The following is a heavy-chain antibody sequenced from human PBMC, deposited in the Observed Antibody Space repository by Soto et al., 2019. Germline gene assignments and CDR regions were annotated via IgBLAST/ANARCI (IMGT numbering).Heavy chain of an antibody. CDR2: IIPIFGTA. CDR3: ARGDIVVVAAISYYYGMDV. J-gene: IGHJ6*02. D-gene: IGHD2-15*01. V-gene: IGHV1-69*06. CDR1: GGTFSSYA. Sequence: SVKVSCKASGGTFSSYAISWVRQAPGQGLEWMGGIIPIFGTANYAQKFQGRVTITADKSTSTAYMELSSLRSEDTAAYYCARGDIVVVAAISYYYGMDVWGQGTTVTVSS.